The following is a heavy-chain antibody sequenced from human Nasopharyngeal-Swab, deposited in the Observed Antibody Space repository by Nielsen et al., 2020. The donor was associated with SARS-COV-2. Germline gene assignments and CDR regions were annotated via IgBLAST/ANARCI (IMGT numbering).Heavy chain of an antibody. CDR1: GFTFSNYW. CDR3: ASDLSGRDDF. Sequence: GESLKISCVASGFTFSNYWMHWVRQAPGKGLVWVSRTDEYGTTINYADSVKGRFPISRDNAKNTLSLQMNSLRADDTAMYYCASDLSGRDDFWGQGTLVTVAS. CDR2: TDEYGTTI. D-gene: IGHD6-19*01. J-gene: IGHJ4*02. V-gene: IGHV3-74*01.